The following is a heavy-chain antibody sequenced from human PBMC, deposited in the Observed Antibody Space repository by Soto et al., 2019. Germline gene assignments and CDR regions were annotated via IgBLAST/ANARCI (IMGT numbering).Heavy chain of an antibody. CDR2: MNPNSGNT. V-gene: IGHV1-8*01. Sequence: GASVKVSCKASGYTFTSYDINWVRQATGQGLEWMGWMNPNSGNTGYAQKFQGRVTMTRNTSISTAYMELSSLRSEDTAVYYCAREGYSNYYYYYYMDVWGKGTTVTVSS. D-gene: IGHD4-4*01. J-gene: IGHJ6*03. CDR1: GYTFTSYD. CDR3: AREGYSNYYYYYYMDV.